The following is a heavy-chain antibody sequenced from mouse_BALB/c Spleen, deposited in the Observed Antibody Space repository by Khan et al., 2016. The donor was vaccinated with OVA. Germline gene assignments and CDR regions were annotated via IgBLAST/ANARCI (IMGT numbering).Heavy chain of an antibody. Sequence: QVQLKQSGPELKKPGETVKISCKASGYAFTNNGMNWARQAPGKGLKWMGWINTYTGEPTYAADLKGRFAFSLETSASTAYLQINNLKNEDTATYFCARVGYSGTMDYWGQGTSVTVSS. V-gene: IGHV9-3-1*01. CDR1: GYAFTNNG. J-gene: IGHJ4*01. D-gene: IGHD2-14*01. CDR3: ARVGYSGTMDY. CDR2: INTYTGEP.